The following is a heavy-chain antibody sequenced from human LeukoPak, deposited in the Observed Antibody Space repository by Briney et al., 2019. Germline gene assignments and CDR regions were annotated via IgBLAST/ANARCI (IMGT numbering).Heavy chain of an antibody. CDR2: ISSSGSTI. D-gene: IGHD3-3*01. V-gene: IGHV3-11*01. J-gene: IGHJ6*02. Sequence: GGSLRLSCAASGFTFSDYHMSWIRQAPGKGLEWVSYISSSGSTIYYADSVKGRFTISRDNAKNSLYLQMNSLRAEDTAVYYCATYYDFWSGYYGGNGMDVWGQGTTVTVSS. CDR3: ATYYDFWSGYYGGNGMDV. CDR1: GFTFSDYH.